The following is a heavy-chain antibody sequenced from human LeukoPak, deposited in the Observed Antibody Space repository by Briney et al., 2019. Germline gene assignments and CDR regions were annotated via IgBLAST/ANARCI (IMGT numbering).Heavy chain of an antibody. J-gene: IGHJ4*02. V-gene: IGHV3-11*06. CDR1: GFTFSDYY. D-gene: IGHD6-13*01. CDR3: ARGKSGIAAAFGY. Sequence: GGSLRLSCAASGFTFSDYYMSWIRQAPGKGLEWVSYISSSSSYTNYADSVKGRFTISRDNAKNSLYLQMNSLRAEDTAVYYCARGKSGIAAAFGYWGQGTLVTVSS. CDR2: ISSSSSYT.